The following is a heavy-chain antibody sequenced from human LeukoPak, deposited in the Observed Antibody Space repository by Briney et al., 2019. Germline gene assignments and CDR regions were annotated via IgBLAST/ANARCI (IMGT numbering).Heavy chain of an antibody. J-gene: IGHJ4*02. V-gene: IGHV4-34*01. D-gene: IGHD6-13*01. CDR3: AREGRSSWYPF. CDR1: GGSFSGYY. CDR2: INHSGST. Sequence: SETLSLTCAVYGGSFSGYYWSWIRQPPGKGLEWIGEINHSGSTNYNPSLKSRVTISVDTSKNQFSLKLSSVTAADTAVYYCAREGRSSWYPFWGQGTLVTVSS.